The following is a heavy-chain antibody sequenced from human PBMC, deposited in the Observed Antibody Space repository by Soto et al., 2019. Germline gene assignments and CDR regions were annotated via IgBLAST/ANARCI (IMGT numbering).Heavy chain of an antibody. V-gene: IGHV3-33*01. D-gene: IGHD6-6*01. CDR2: IWYDGSNK. CDR3: ARGYSSSSVYFDY. J-gene: IGHJ4*02. Sequence: QVQLVESGGGVDQPGRSLRLSCAASGFTFSSYGMHWVRQAPGKGLEWVAVIWYDGSNKYYADSVKGRFTISRDNSKNTLYLQMNSLRAEDTAVYYCARGYSSSSVYFDYWGQGTLVTVSS. CDR1: GFTFSSYG.